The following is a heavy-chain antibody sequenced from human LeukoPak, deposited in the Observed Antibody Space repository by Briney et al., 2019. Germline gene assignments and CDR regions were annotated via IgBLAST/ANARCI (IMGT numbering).Heavy chain of an antibody. D-gene: IGHD6-19*01. CDR2: ISSSGSTI. CDR1: GFTFSSYE. V-gene: IGHV3-48*03. J-gene: IGHJ4*02. Sequence: GGSLRLSCAASGFTFSSYEMNWVRQAPGKGLEWVSYISSSGSTIYYADSVKGRFTISRDNAKNSLYLQMNSLRAEDTAVYYCARVAEYSSGGIAFDYWGQGTLVTVSS. CDR3: ARVAEYSSGGIAFDY.